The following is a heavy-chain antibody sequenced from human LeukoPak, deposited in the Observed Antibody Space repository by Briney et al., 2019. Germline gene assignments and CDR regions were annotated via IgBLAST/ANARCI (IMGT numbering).Heavy chain of an antibody. V-gene: IGHV1-2*02. CDR3: ARHSGTSYYYYYYGVDV. CDR1: GYTFTGYY. D-gene: IGHD1-26*01. J-gene: IGHJ6*02. Sequence: ASVKVSCKASGYTFTGYYMHWVRQAPGQGLEWMGWINPNSGGTNYAQKFQGRVTMTRDTSISTAYMELSRLRSDDTAVYYCARHSGTSYYYYYYGVDVWGQGTTVTVSS. CDR2: INPNSGGT.